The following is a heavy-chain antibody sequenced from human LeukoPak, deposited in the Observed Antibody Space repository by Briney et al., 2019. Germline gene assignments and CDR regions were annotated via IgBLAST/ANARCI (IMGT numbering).Heavy chain of an antibody. J-gene: IGHJ4*02. CDR2: INWNGGST. Sequence: GGSLRLSCAASGFTFDDYGMSWVRQAPGKGLEWVSGINWNGGSTGYADSVRGRFTISRDNAKNSLYLQMNSLRAEDTALYYCARDLGYRYGDYVPSLFDYWGQGTLVTVSS. D-gene: IGHD4-17*01. CDR1: GFTFDDYG. CDR3: ARDLGYRYGDYVPSLFDY. V-gene: IGHV3-20*04.